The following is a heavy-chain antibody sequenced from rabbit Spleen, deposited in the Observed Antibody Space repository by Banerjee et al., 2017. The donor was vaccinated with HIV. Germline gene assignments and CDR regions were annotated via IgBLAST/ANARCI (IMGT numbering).Heavy chain of an antibody. CDR1: GFSFSTGYW. V-gene: IGHV1S45*01. Sequence: QEQLEESGGDLVKPEGSLTLTCTASGFSFSTGYWICWVRQAPGKGLEWIGCIYTGSSGNTYYASWAKGRFTISKTSSTTVTLQMTSLTAADTATYFCARDISSNGYYASSLWGQGTLVTVS. J-gene: IGHJ4*01. CDR2: IYTGSSGNT. D-gene: IGHD1-1*01. CDR3: ARDISSNGYYASSL.